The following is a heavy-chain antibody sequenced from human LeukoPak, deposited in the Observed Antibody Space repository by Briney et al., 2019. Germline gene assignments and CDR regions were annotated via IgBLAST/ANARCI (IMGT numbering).Heavy chain of an antibody. V-gene: IGHV3-30*02. Sequence: PGGSLRLSCAASGFTFSSYGMHWVRQAPGKGLEWVAFIRYDGSNKYYADSVKGRFTISRDNSKNTPYLQMNSLRAEDTAVYYCAKAGYDSSGYGLDAFDIWGQGTMVTAS. D-gene: IGHD3-22*01. CDR3: AKAGYDSSGYGLDAFDI. CDR2: IRYDGSNK. J-gene: IGHJ3*02. CDR1: GFTFSSYG.